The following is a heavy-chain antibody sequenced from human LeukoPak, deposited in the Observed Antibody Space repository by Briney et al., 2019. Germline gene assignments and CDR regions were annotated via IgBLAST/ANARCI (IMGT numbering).Heavy chain of an antibody. D-gene: IGHD2-15*01. CDR3: ARNSCSGGSCYENRGYFDY. Sequence: SQTLSLTCTVSGGSISSGSYYWSWIRQPAGKGLEWIGRIYISGSTNYNPSLKSRVTISVDTSKNQFSLKLSSVTAADTAVYYCARNSCSGGSCYENRGYFDYWGQGTLVTVSS. CDR2: IYISGST. CDR1: GGSISSGSYY. J-gene: IGHJ4*02. V-gene: IGHV4-61*02.